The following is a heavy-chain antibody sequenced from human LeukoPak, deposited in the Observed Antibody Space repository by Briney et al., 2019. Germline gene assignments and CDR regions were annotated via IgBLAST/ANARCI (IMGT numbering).Heavy chain of an antibody. CDR3: ARRLTQYDCFDP. V-gene: IGHV6-1*01. Sequence: SQTLSLTCAISGDSVSSNSVTWNWIRQSPSRGLEWRGRTYYRSTGYNDYAVSVRGRITVNPDTSKNQFSLHPNSVTPEDTAVYYCARRLTQYDCFDPWGQGILVTVSS. J-gene: IGHJ5*02. CDR2: TYYRSTGYN. D-gene: IGHD2-2*01. CDR1: GDSVSSNSVT.